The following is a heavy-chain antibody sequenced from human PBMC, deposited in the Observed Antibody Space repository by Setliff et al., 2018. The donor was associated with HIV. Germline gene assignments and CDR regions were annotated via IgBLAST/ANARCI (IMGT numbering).Heavy chain of an antibody. D-gene: IGHD1-1*01. Sequence: SETLSLTCTVSGGSISSGGYYWSWIRQHPGKGLEWIGYIYYSGSTYYNPSLKSRVTISVDTSKNQFSLRLTSVPAADTAVYDCSRAAYDAVDWLDPWGQGTLVTVSS. V-gene: IGHV4-31*02. CDR3: SRAAYDAVDWLDP. J-gene: IGHJ5*02. CDR2: IYYSGST. CDR1: GGSISSGGYY.